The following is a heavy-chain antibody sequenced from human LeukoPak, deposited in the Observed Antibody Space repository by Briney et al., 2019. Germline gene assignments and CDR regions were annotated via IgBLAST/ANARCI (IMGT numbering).Heavy chain of an antibody. D-gene: IGHD2-2*01. J-gene: IGHJ4*02. V-gene: IGHV4-39*01. CDR3: ARLLDCSSTSCYAFFDY. CDR1: GGSISSSSYY. CDR2: IYYSGST. Sequence: IPSETLSLTCTVSGGSISSSSYYWGWIRQPPGKGLEWIGSIYYSGSTYYNPSLKSRVTISVDTSKNQFSLKLSSVTAADTAVYYCARLLDCSSTSCYAFFDYWGQGTLVTVSS.